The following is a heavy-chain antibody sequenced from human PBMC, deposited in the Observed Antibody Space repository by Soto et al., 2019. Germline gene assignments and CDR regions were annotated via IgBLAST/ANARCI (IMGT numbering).Heavy chain of an antibody. J-gene: IGHJ4*02. D-gene: IGHD2-2*01. V-gene: IGHV3-48*02. Sequence: DVQLVESGGGLVQPGGFLRLSCAASGFTFGYYNMHWVRQAPGKGLEWVSFVRSSGDDTYYADSVKGRFTISRDNAKDSLYLQMNSLREEDAAVYYCARDGESSSSSDFDFWGQGALVTVSS. CDR1: GFTFGYYN. CDR3: ARDGESSSSSDFDF. CDR2: VRSSGDDT.